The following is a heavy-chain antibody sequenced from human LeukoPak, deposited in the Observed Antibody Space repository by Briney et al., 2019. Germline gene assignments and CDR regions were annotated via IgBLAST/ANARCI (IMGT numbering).Heavy chain of an antibody. CDR1: GFTFSSYA. J-gene: IGHJ4*02. V-gene: IGHV3-23*01. Sequence: TGGSLRLSCAASGFTFSSYAMSWVRQAPGKGLEWVSAISGSGGSTYYADSVKGRFTTSRGNSKNTLYLQMNSLRAEDTAVYYCAKGSGAPRGRIAVAGPIDYWGQGTLVTVSS. CDR2: ISGSGGST. CDR3: AKGSGAPRGRIAVAGPIDY. D-gene: IGHD6-19*01.